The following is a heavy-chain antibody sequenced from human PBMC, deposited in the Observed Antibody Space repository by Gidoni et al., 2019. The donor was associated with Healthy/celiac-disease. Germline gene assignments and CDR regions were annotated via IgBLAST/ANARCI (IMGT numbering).Heavy chain of an antibody. CDR1: GFSLSNARMG. J-gene: IGHJ4*02. Sequence: QVTLKESGPVLVKPTETLTLTFTVSGFSLSNARMGVSWIRQPPGKALEWLAHIFSNDEKSYSTSLKSRLTISKDTSKSQVVLTMTNMDPVDTATYYCARSPYSGSYGYWVQGTLVTVSS. CDR3: ARSPYSGSYGY. V-gene: IGHV2-26*01. D-gene: IGHD1-26*01. CDR2: IFSNDEK.